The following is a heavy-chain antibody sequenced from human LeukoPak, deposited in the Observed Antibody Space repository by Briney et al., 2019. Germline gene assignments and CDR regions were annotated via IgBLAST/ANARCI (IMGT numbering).Heavy chain of an antibody. CDR1: GFTFSSYA. CDR3: AKVSDQQLVRFSPYDY. V-gene: IGHV3-23*01. CDR2: ISGSGGST. Sequence: GGSLRLSCAASGFTFSSYAMSWVRQAPGKGLEWVSAISGSGGSTYYADSVKGRFTISRDNSKNTLYLQMNSLRAEDTAVYYCAKVSDQQLVRFSPYDYWGQGTLVTVSS. D-gene: IGHD6-13*01. J-gene: IGHJ4*02.